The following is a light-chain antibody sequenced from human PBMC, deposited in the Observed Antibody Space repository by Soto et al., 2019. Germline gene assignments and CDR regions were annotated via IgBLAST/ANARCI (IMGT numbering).Light chain of an antibody. V-gene: IGLV1-44*01. CDR1: SSNVASLS. J-gene: IGLJ1*01. CDR2: SNY. Sequence: QSVLTQAPSASGTPGQRVTISCSGSSSNVASLSVDSYQHLPGTAPKLLIHSNYQRPSGVPDRFSGSQSGTSASLATSGLESEDEDDYYCAAWDGSLNGLYVFGTGTKVTVL. CDR3: AAWDGSLNGLYV.